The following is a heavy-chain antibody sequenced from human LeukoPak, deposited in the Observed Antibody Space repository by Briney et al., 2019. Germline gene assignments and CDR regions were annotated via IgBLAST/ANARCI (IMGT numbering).Heavy chain of an antibody. Sequence: SETLSLTCAVYGGSFSGYYWSWIRQPPGKGLEWIGEINHSGSTNYNPSLKSRVTISVDTSKNQFSLKLSSVTAADTAVYYCARGYCSGGSCYSWFDPWGQGTLVTVSS. D-gene: IGHD2-15*01. CDR1: GGSFSGYY. J-gene: IGHJ5*02. V-gene: IGHV4-34*01. CDR3: ARGYCSGGSCYSWFDP. CDR2: INHSGST.